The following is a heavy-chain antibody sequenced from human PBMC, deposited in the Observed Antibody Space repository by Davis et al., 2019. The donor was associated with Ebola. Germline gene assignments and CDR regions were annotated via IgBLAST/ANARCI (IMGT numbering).Heavy chain of an antibody. Sequence: GGSLRLSCAASGFTFSSYGMHWVRQAPGKGLEWVAVIWYDGSNKYYADSVKGRFTISRDNSKNTLYLQMHSLRAADTAVYYCARGSHLLYFDYWGQGTLVTVSS. V-gene: IGHV3-33*01. CDR2: IWYDGSNK. J-gene: IGHJ4*02. CDR1: GFTFSSYG. CDR3: ARGSHLLYFDY. D-gene: IGHD2-2*01.